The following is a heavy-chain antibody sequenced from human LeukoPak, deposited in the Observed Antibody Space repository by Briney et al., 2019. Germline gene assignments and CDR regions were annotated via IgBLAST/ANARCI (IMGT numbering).Heavy chain of an antibody. D-gene: IGHD6-13*01. CDR3: ARVRQQLDAFDI. V-gene: IGHV3-21*01. J-gene: IGHJ3*02. CDR1: GFTFSSYS. CDR2: ISSSSSYI. Sequence: GGSLRLSCAASGFTFSSYSMNWVRQAPGKGLEWVSSISSSSSYIYYADSVKGRFTISRDNAKNSLYLQVNSLRDEDTAVYYCARVRQQLDAFDIWGQGIMVTVSS.